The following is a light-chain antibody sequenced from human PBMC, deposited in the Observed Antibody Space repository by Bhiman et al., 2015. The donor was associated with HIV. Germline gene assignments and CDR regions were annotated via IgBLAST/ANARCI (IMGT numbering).Light chain of an antibody. V-gene: IGLV2-23*02. CDR1: SSDIGDYNF. CDR3: CSYAGSSPVV. Sequence: QSALTQPASVSGSPGQSITISCIGTSSDIGDYNFVSWYQQHPGKAPKLIIFDVSKRPSGVSDRFSGSKSGNTASLTISGLQAEDEADYYCCSYAGSSPVVFGGGTKLTVL. CDR2: DVS. J-gene: IGLJ2*01.